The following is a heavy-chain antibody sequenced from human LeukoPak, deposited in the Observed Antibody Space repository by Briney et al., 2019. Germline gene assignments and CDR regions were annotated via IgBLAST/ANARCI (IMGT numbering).Heavy chain of an antibody. CDR1: GYTFTGYY. CDR2: INPNSGGT. Sequence: ASVKVSSKASGYTFTGYYMHWVRQAPGQGPEWMGWINPNSGGTNYAQKFQGRVTMTRDTSISTAYMELSRLRSDDTAVYYCARVHAKIVVVPAAMGYWGQGTLVTVSS. D-gene: IGHD2-2*01. CDR3: ARVHAKIVVVPAAMGY. V-gene: IGHV1-2*02. J-gene: IGHJ4*02.